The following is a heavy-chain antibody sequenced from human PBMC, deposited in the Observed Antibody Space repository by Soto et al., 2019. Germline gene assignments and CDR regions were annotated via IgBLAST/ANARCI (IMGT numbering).Heavy chain of an antibody. D-gene: IGHD2-21*02. CDR1: GFSFTNFA. J-gene: IGHJ4*02. Sequence: GGSLRLSCAASGFSFTNFAMSWVRQAPGKGLEWVAGIGASGDITWYADSVKGRLPISRDNSKNTLYLQLNSLRFEDTAVYYCAKDDFTDRGDDYFDYWGPGTLVTVSS. V-gene: IGHV3-23*01. CDR3: AKDDFTDRGDDYFDY. CDR2: IGASGDIT.